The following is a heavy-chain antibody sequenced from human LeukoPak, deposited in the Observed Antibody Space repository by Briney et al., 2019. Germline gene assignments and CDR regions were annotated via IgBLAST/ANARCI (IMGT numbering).Heavy chain of an antibody. Sequence: SETLSLTCTVSGGSISTYYWSWIRHPPGKELEWIGYIYYSGSTNYNPSLKSRLTISVDTSKNQFSLKLNSVTAADTAVYYCARGGPSYYGSGSPFDYWGQGTLVTISS. CDR1: GGSISTYY. CDR3: ARGGPSYYGSGSPFDY. J-gene: IGHJ4*02. CDR2: IYYSGST. V-gene: IGHV4-59*01. D-gene: IGHD3-10*01.